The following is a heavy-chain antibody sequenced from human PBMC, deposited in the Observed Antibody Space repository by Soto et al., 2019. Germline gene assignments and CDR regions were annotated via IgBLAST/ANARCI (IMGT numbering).Heavy chain of an antibody. Sequence: PSETLSLTCTVSGGSISSGGYYWSWIRQHPGKGLEWIGYIYYSGSTNYNPSLKSRVTISVDTSKNQFSLKLSSVTAADTAVYYCARHSPYCGGDCYSYDYWGQGTLVTVSS. CDR1: GGSISSGGYY. CDR3: ARHSPYCGGDCYSYDY. D-gene: IGHD2-21*02. J-gene: IGHJ4*02. V-gene: IGHV4-61*08. CDR2: IYYSGST.